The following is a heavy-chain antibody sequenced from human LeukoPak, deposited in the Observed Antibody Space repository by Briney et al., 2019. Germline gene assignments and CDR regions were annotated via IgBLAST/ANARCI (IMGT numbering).Heavy chain of an antibody. J-gene: IGHJ5*02. Sequence: SQTLSLTCTVSGGSISSCGYYWSWIRQHPGKGLEWIGYIYYSGSTYYNPSLKSRVTISVDTSKNQFSLKLSSVTAADTAVYYCARSYGDYDTGPWGQGTLVTVSS. V-gene: IGHV4-31*03. CDR2: IYYSGST. CDR3: ARSYGDYDTGP. CDR1: GGSISSCGYY. D-gene: IGHD4-17*01.